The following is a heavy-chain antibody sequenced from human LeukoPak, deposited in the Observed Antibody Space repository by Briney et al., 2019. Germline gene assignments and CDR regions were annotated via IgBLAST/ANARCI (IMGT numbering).Heavy chain of an antibody. Sequence: PGGSLRLSCAASGFTFSSYSMNWVRQAPGKGLEWVSSISSSSSYIYYADSVKGRFTISRDNAKNSLYLQMNSLRAEDTAVYYCARSEGSYLPEVAFDIWGQGTMVTVSS. CDR3: ARSEGSYLPEVAFDI. V-gene: IGHV3-21*01. D-gene: IGHD1-26*01. CDR2: ISSSSSYI. J-gene: IGHJ3*02. CDR1: GFTFSSYS.